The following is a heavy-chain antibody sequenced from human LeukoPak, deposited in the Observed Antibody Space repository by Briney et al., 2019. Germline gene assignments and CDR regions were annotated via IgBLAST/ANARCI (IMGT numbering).Heavy chain of an antibody. CDR1: GFTFSSYW. J-gene: IGHJ4*02. CDR2: IKQDGSEK. Sequence: GGSLRLSCAASGFTFSSYWMSWVRQAPGKGLEWVANIKQDGSEKYYVDSVKGRFTISRDNAKNSLYLQMNSLRAEDTAVYYCARVGIYDSSGYYYPFDYWGQGTLVTVSS. CDR3: ARVGIYDSSGYYYPFDY. V-gene: IGHV3-7*01. D-gene: IGHD3-22*01.